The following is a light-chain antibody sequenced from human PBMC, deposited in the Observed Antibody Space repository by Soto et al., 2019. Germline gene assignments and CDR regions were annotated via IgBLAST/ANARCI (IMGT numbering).Light chain of an antibody. V-gene: IGKV3-15*01. CDR3: QQYNNWPFPSWT. J-gene: IGKJ1*01. CDR1: QSVSSN. CDR2: GAS. Sequence: IGMTQSPATLSVSPGERATLSCRASQSVSSNLAWYQQKPGQAPRLLIYGASTRATGIPARFSGSGSGTEFTLTISSLQSEDFAVYYCQQYNNWPFPSWTFGQGTKVEIK.